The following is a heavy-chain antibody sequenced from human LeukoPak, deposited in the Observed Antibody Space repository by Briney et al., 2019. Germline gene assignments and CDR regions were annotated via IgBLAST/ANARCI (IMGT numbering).Heavy chain of an antibody. CDR3: AGAYSGYDSVDY. CDR2: ISSGGSLK. Sequence: GGSLRLSCAASGFTFSSYEMNWVRQAPGKGLEWISYISSGGSLKYYADSVTGRFTISRDNAKNSLYLQMNSLRAEDTAVYYCAGAYSGYDSVDYWGQGTLVTVSS. J-gene: IGHJ4*02. D-gene: IGHD5-12*01. CDR1: GFTFSSYE. V-gene: IGHV3-48*03.